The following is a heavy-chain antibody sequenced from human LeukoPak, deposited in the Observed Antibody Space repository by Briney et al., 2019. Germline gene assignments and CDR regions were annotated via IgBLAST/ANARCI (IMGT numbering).Heavy chain of an antibody. D-gene: IGHD5-12*01. J-gene: IGHJ4*02. Sequence: GSLRLSCAASGFPFSDYYMSWIRQAPGKGLEWVSAISGSGGSTYYADSVKGRFTISRDNSKNTLYLQMNSLRAEDTAVYYCAREENHIVNTSYYFDHWGQGTLVTVSS. CDR3: AREENHIVNTSYYFDH. CDR1: GFPFSDYY. V-gene: IGHV3-23*01. CDR2: ISGSGGST.